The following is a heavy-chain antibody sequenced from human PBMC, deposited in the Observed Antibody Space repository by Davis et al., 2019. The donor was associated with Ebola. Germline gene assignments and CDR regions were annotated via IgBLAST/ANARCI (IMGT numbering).Heavy chain of an antibody. J-gene: IGHJ5*02. CDR2: IYYSGST. V-gene: IGHV4-59*01. CDR1: GGSISSYY. D-gene: IGHD4-11*01. CDR3: ARMTTVKGGWFDP. Sequence: PSETLSLTCTVSGGSISSYYWSWIRQPPGKGLEWIGYIYYSGSTNYNPSLKSRVTISVDTSKNQFSLKLSSVTAADTAVYYCARMTTVKGGWFDPWGQGTLVTVSS.